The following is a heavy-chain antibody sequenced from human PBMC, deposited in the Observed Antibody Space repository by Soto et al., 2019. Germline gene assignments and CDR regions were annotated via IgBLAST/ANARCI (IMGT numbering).Heavy chain of an antibody. CDR1: GFTFSSYS. V-gene: IGHV3-48*02. D-gene: IGHD3-22*01. J-gene: IGHJ4*02. CDR2: ISSSSSTI. CDR3: ARVSYYDNQSSLDY. Sequence: PGGSLRLSCAASGFTFSSYSMNWVRQAPGKGLEWVSYISSSSSTIYYADSVRGRFTISRDNAKNSLYLQMNSLRDEDTAVYYCARVSYYDNQSSLDYWGQGTLVTXS.